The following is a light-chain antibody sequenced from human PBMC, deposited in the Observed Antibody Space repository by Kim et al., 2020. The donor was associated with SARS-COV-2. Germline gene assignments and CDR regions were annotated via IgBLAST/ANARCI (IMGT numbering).Light chain of an antibody. J-gene: IGKJ1*01. CDR3: QKYDSGLRT. Sequence: ASVGDMVTITCRASQGISTYLAWYQHKPGKAPQLLIHAASTLQSGVPSRCSGSGSGTDFTLTITSLQREDVATYCCQKYDSGLRTFGQGTKVDIK. CDR2: AAS. V-gene: IGKV1-27*01. CDR1: QGISTY.